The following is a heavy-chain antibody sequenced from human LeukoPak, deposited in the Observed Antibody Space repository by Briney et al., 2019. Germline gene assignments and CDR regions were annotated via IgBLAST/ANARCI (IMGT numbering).Heavy chain of an antibody. CDR3: ATGSKGSYYYDSSTYDY. J-gene: IGHJ4*02. V-gene: IGHV1-24*01. CDR2: FDPEDGET. Sequence: GASVTVSCTVSGYTLTELSMHWVRQAPGKGLEWMGGFDPEDGETIYAQKFQGRVTMTEDTSTDTAYMELSSLRSEDTAVYYCATGSKGSYYYDSSTYDYWGQGTLVTVSS. D-gene: IGHD3-22*01. CDR1: GYTLTELS.